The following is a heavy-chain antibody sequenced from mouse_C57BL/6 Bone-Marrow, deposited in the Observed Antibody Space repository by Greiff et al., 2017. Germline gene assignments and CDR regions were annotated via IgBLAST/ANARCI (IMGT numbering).Heavy chain of an antibody. CDR3: APYYCGRSYGDY. J-gene: IGHJ2*01. V-gene: IGHV14-3*01. Sequence: EVQLQQSVAELVRPGASVKLSCTASGFNIKNTYMHWVKQRPEQGLEWIGRIDPANGTTKYAPKFQGKATITADTSSNTASLQLSSLTSEDTAIYYCAPYYCGRSYGDYWGQGTTLTVTS. CDR1: GFNIKNTY. CDR2: IDPANGTT. D-gene: IGHD1-1*01.